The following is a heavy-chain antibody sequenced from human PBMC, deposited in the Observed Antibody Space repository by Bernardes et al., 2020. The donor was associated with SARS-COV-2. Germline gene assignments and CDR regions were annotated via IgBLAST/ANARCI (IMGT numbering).Heavy chain of an antibody. Sequence: SVKVSCKVSGYTFTDCVHWVRQAPGQGLEWMGWVCPTDGETNYAQNLQGRVTLTTDTSIKTVYMDLKGLRFDDTAVYYCARGHPYFDYWGQGTLVTVSS. V-gene: IGHV1-2*02. CDR3: ARGHPYFDY. CDR2: VCPTDGET. J-gene: IGHJ4*02. CDR1: GYTFTDC.